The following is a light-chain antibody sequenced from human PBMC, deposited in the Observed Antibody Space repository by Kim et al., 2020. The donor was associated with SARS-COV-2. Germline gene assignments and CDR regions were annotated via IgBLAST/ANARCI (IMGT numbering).Light chain of an antibody. Sequence: APGQTATITCGGDDIVGKTVHWYQQKPGQAPLVVIYYDTARPSGIPERFSGSNSGNTATLTISGVEAGDEADYYCQVWYSRSDYIVFGGGTQLTVL. J-gene: IGLJ2*01. V-gene: IGLV3-21*04. CDR1: DIVGKT. CDR2: YDT. CDR3: QVWYSRSDYIV.